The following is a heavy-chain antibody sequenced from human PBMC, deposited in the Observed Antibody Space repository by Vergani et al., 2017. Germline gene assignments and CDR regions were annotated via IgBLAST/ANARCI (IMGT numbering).Heavy chain of an antibody. CDR2: ISGSGGST. J-gene: IGHJ3*02. CDR1: GFTFSSYA. Sequence: EVQLLESGGGLVQPGGSLRLSCAASGFTFSSYAMSWVRQAPGKGLEWVSAISGSGGSTYYADSVKGRFTISRDNSKNTLYLQMNSLRAEDTAVYYCAKEPSRVGYGSGSPRGAFDIWGQGTMVTVSS. D-gene: IGHD3-10*01. CDR3: AKEPSRVGYGSGSPRGAFDI. V-gene: IGHV3-23*01.